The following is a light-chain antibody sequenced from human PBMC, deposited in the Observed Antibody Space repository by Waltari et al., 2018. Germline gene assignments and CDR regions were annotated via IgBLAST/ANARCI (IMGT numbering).Light chain of an antibody. Sequence: QSALTQPASVSGSPGQSLTISCTGTSSHVGSYNLVSWYQQHPGKAPNLMIYEVTKRPSGVSNRFSGSKSGNTASLTISGLQAEDEADYYCCSYAGSTTWVFGGGTKLTVL. CDR2: EVT. J-gene: IGLJ3*02. CDR1: SSHVGSYNL. CDR3: CSYAGSTTWV. V-gene: IGLV2-23*02.